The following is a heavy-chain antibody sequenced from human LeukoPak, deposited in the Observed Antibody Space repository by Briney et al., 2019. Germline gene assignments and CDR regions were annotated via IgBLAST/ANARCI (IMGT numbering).Heavy chain of an antibody. CDR3: ARRVAADNWFDP. V-gene: IGHV4-59*01. J-gene: IGHJ5*02. CDR1: GGSISSYY. Sequence: SETLSLTCTVSGGSISSYYWSWNRQPPGKGLEWIGYIYYSGSTNYNPSLKSRVTISVDTSKNQFSLKLSSVTAADTAVYYCARRVAADNWFDPWGQGTLVTVSS. D-gene: IGHD6-13*01. CDR2: IYYSGST.